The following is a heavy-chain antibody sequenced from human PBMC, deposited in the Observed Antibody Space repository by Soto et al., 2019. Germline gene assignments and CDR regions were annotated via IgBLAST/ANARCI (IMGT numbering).Heavy chain of an antibody. CDR3: ARVDDYYYYGMDG. J-gene: IGHJ6*02. V-gene: IGHV4-59*01. CDR1: GRSIRSYY. CDR2: IYHSGST. Sequence: PSXTLSLTCTVSGRSIRSYYWSWSRQPPGKGLEWIGYIYHSGSTNHNPSLKSRVTISVDTSKNQFSLKLSSVTAADTAVYYCARVDDYYYYGMDGWGQGTTVTVSS.